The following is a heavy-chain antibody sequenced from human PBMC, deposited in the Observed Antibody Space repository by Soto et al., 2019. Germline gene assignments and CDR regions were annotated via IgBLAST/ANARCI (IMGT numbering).Heavy chain of an antibody. V-gene: IGHV4-59*01. Sequence: WETLSLTCTGSGGSIRSYYYSWIRQPPGKGLEWIGYIYYSGSTNYNRSLKSRVAISVDTSKNQFSLKLSSVTAADTAVYYCARDLGGIAAAGLSYYYYGMDVWGQVTTVTVS. D-gene: IGHD6-13*01. CDR1: GGSIRSYY. J-gene: IGHJ6*02. CDR2: IYYSGST. CDR3: ARDLGGIAAAGLSYYYYGMDV.